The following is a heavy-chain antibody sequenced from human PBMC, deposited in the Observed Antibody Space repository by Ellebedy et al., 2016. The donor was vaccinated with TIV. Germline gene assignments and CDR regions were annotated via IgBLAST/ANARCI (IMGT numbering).Heavy chain of an antibody. V-gene: IGHV1-3*01. Sequence: MPGGSLRLSCAASGFTFSIYAMSWVRQAPGQRLEWMGWINAGNGHTKFSQKFQGRFTITTDSSASTAYMELSSLISEDTAVYYCARDPLTMKDPLDYWGQGTLVTVSS. CDR3: ARDPLTMKDPLDY. CDR2: INAGNGHT. CDR1: GFTFSIYA. J-gene: IGHJ4*02. D-gene: IGHD3-22*01.